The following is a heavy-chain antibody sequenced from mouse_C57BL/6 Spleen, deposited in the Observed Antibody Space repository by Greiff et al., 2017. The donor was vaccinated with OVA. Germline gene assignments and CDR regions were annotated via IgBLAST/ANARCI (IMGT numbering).Heavy chain of an antibody. CDR3: ARNDGSRAY. CDR1: GYTFTSYW. V-gene: IGHV1-69*01. D-gene: IGHD1-1*01. CDR2: IDPSDSYT. Sequence: QVQLKQPGAELVMPGASVKLSCKASGYTFTSYWMHWVKQRPGQGLEWIGEIDPSDSYTNYNQKFKGKSTLTVDKSSSTAYMQLSSLTSEDSAVYYCARNDGSRAYWGQGTLVTVSA. J-gene: IGHJ3*01.